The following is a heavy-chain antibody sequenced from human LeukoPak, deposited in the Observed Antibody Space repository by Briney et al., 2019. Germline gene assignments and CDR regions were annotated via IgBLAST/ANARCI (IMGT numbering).Heavy chain of an antibody. CDR3: ARAGRSETYSYYFDY. J-gene: IGHJ4*02. CDR1: GGSISSSSYY. D-gene: IGHD4-11*01. V-gene: IGHV4-61*05. Sequence: SSETLSLTCTVSGGSISSSSYYWGWIRQPPGKGLEWIGYIYYGGSTIYNPSLKSRVTISVDTSKKQFSLKLSSVTAADAAVYYCARAGRSETYSYYFDYWGQGTLVTVSS. CDR2: IYYGGST.